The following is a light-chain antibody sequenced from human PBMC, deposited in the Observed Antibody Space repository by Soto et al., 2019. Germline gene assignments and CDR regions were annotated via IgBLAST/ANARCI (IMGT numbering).Light chain of an antibody. Sequence: QSALAQPASVSGSPGQSITISCSGTSSDVGDYNHVSWFQQHPGKAPRLMIYDVNNRPSGVSNRFSGSKSGNTASLTISGLQAEDEADYYCSSHRSSRLFGGGTKLTVL. J-gene: IGLJ2*01. CDR2: DVN. CDR3: SSHRSSRL. V-gene: IGLV2-14*01. CDR1: SSDVGDYNH.